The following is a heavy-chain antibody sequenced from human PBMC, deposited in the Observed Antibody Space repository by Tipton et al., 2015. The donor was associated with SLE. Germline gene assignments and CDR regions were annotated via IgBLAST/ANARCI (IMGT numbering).Heavy chain of an antibody. CDR2: IHSGGTT. J-gene: IGHJ4*02. Sequence: QLVQSGGGLIQPGGSLRLTCAASGLIVSSNYMSWVRQAPGKGLEWVSVIHSGGTTYYADSVKGRFTISRDNSKNTLYLQMNSLRAEGTAVYYCAKMIPDGARDYWGQGTLVTVSS. V-gene: IGHV3-53*01. CDR1: GLIVSSNY. D-gene: IGHD3-10*01. CDR3: AKMIPDGARDY.